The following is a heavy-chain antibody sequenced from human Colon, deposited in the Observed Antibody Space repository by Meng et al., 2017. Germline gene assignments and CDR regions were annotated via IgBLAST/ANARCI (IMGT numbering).Heavy chain of an antibody. CDR1: GGSISSGDYY. D-gene: IGHD4-17*01. CDR2: IYYSGST. V-gene: IGHV4-30-4*01. J-gene: IGHJ5*02. CDR3: ARDRKHYGERGWFDP. Sequence: VQLQECGPGLVQPSQTLSLTCTVSGGSISSGDYYWSWIRQPPGKGLEWIGYIYYSGSTYSNASLKSRVTISIDRSKNQFSLKLSSVTAADTAVYYCARDRKHYGERGWFDPWGQGTLVTVSS.